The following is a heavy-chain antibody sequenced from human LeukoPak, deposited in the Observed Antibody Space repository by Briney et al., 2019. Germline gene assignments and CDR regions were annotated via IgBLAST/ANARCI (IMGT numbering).Heavy chain of an antibody. CDR2: LRYDGSKE. D-gene: IGHD5-24*01. CDR3: ARTAGGEDGYPFDY. V-gene: IGHV3-30*02. Sequence: QPGGSLRLSCAASGFTFSSYGMHWVRQAPGKGLEWVAFLRYDGSKEYYGDSVKGRFTISRDNSKNTLYLQMNSLRAEDTAVYYCARTAGGEDGYPFDYWGQGTLVTVSS. J-gene: IGHJ4*02. CDR1: GFTFSSYG.